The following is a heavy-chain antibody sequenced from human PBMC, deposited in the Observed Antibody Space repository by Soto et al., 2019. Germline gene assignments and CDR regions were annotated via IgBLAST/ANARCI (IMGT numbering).Heavy chain of an antibody. Sequence: SETLSLTCTVSGGSISSGDYYWSWIRQPPGKGLEWIGYIYYSGSTYYNPSLKSRVTISVDTSKNQFSLKLSSVTAADTAVYYCARGLRDYYDSSGYSDGNDYWGQGTLVTVSS. CDR3: ARGLRDYYDSSGYSDGNDY. V-gene: IGHV4-30-4*01. D-gene: IGHD3-22*01. J-gene: IGHJ4*02. CDR1: GGSISSGDYY. CDR2: IYYSGST.